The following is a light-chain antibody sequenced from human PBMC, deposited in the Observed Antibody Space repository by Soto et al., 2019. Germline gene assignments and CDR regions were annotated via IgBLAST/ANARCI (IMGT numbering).Light chain of an antibody. CDR1: QSVGRS. CDR2: DAS. J-gene: IGKJ4*01. V-gene: IGKV3-20*01. Sequence: EIVLTQSPATLSLSPGERATLSCWASQSVGRSLAWYQQKPGQAPRLLINDASSRATGIPDRFSGSGSGTDFTLTISRLEPEDFAVYYCQQYGSSLIFGGGTKVEIK. CDR3: QQYGSSLI.